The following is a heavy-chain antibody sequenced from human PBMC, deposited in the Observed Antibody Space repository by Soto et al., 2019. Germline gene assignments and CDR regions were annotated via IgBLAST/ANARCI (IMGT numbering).Heavy chain of an antibody. D-gene: IGHD3-10*01. CDR2: IKQDGSEK. J-gene: IGHJ6*02. V-gene: IGHV3-7*03. CDR1: GFTFSSYW. CDR3: ARVVGSGSYYGYGMDV. Sequence: LRLSCAASGFTFSSYWMSWVRQAPGKGLEWVANIKQDGSEKYYVDSVKGRFTISRDNAKNSLYLQMNSLRAEDTAVYYCARVVGSGSYYGYGMDVWGQGTTVTVSS.